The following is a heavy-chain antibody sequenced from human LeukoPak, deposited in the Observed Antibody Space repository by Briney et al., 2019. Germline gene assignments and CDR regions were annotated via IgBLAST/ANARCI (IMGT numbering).Heavy chain of an antibody. V-gene: IGHV3-30*02. CDR1: GFTFSSYG. J-gene: IGHJ4*02. D-gene: IGHD1-26*01. Sequence: PGGSLRLSCAASGFTFSSYGMHWVRQAPGKGLEWVAFIRYDGSNKYYADSVKGRFTISRDNSKNTLYLQMNSLRAEDTAVYCCAKDSWEVGATSEIDYWGQGTLVTVSS. CDR2: IRYDGSNK. CDR3: AKDSWEVGATSEIDY.